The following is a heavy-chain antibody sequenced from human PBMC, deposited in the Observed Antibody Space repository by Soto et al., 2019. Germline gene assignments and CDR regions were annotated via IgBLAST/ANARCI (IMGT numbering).Heavy chain of an antibody. CDR1: GYTFTGYY. V-gene: IGHV1-2*02. CDR3: ARGFLVVVPAALAY. D-gene: IGHD2-2*01. CDR2: INPNSGGT. Sequence: ASAKVSCKASGYTFTGYYMHWVRQAPGQGLEWMGWINPNSGGTNYAQKFQGRVTMTRDTSISTAYMELSRLRSDDTAVYYCARGFLVVVPAALAYWGQGTLVTVSS. J-gene: IGHJ4*02.